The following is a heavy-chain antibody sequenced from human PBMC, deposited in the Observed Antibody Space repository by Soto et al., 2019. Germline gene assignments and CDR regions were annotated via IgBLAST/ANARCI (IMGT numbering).Heavy chain of an antibody. V-gene: IGHV4-39*01. CDR2: IYYSGST. CDR1: GGSISSSSYY. D-gene: IGHD3-10*01. Sequence: HLQLQESGPGLVKPSETLSLTCTVSGGSISSSSYYWGWIRQPPGKGLEWIGSIYYSGSTYYNPSLKSRVTISVDTSKNQFSLKLTSVTAADTAVYYCATTYFFGSGSGYWGQGTLVTVSS. J-gene: IGHJ4*02. CDR3: ATTYFFGSGSGY.